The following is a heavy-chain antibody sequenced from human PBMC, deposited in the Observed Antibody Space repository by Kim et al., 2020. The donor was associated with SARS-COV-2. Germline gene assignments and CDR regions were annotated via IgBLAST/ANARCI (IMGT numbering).Heavy chain of an antibody. CDR3: ARDRDWYYFDY. D-gene: IGHD3-9*01. J-gene: IGHJ4*02. V-gene: IGHV3-21*01. Sequence: GGSLRLSCAASGFTFSSYSMHWVRQAPGKGLEWVSPISSGSSYKYYADSVKGRFTISRDNAKNSLYLQMNSLRAEDTAVYYCARDRDWYYFDYWGQGTLVTVSS. CDR2: ISSGSSYK. CDR1: GFTFSSYS.